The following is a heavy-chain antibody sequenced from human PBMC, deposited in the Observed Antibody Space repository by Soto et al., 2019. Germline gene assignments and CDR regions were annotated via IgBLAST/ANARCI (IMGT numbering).Heavy chain of an antibody. J-gene: IGHJ6*02. V-gene: IGHV1-18*01. CDR1: GYTFPHYG. D-gene: IGHD2-2*01. Sequence: SVNVSCKASGYTFPHYGLSLVLGAPGQGPEGVGLISVSNGKTNYARKFYGRHTVTTDTSTSTAYMELRSLRSDDTAVYYFARGGYCVNSSCYEDFCRGMDVWGQGTSVTVSS. CDR2: ISVSNGKT. CDR3: ARGGYCVNSSCYEDFCRGMDV.